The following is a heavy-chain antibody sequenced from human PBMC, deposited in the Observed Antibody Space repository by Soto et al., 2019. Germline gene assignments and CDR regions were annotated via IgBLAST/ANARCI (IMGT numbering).Heavy chain of an antibody. J-gene: IGHJ6*03. CDR2: ISSSGSTI. V-gene: IGHV3-11*01. Sequence: GGSLRLSCAASGFTFSDYYMSWIRQAPGKGLEWVSYISSSGSTIYYADSVKGRFTISRDNAKNSLYLQMNSLRAEDTAVYYCARNFLVADYGTFLWEYYYYYYMDVWGKGTTVTVSS. CDR1: GFTFSDYY. CDR3: ARNFLVADYGTFLWEYYYYYYMDV. D-gene: IGHD4-17*01.